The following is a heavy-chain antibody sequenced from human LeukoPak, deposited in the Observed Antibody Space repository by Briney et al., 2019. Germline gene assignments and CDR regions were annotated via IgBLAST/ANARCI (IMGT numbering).Heavy chain of an antibody. CDR1: GFTFSSYE. CDR3: ARDSRWIQFDY. Sequence: PGGSLRLSCAASGFTFSSYEMNGVRRAPGKGREWVSYISSSGSTIYYADSVKGRFTVSRDNSKNTLYLQMNSLRADDTAVYYCARDSRWIQFDYWGQGTLVTVSS. J-gene: IGHJ4*02. V-gene: IGHV3-48*03. D-gene: IGHD5-18*01. CDR2: ISSSGSTI.